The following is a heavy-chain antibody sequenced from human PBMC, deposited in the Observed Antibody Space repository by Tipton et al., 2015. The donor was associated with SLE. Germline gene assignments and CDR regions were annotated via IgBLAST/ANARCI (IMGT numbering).Heavy chain of an antibody. D-gene: IGHD3-3*01. CDR3: ARAPRNTIFGVAHDAFDI. J-gene: IGHJ3*02. CDR1: GGSFSGYY. Sequence: TLSLTCAVYGGSFSGYYWSWIRQPPGKGLEWIGYTYYSGSTNYNPSLKSRVTISVDTSKNQFSLKLSSVTAADTAVYYCARAPRNTIFGVAHDAFDIWGQGTMVTVSS. CDR2: TYYSGST. V-gene: IGHV4-59*01.